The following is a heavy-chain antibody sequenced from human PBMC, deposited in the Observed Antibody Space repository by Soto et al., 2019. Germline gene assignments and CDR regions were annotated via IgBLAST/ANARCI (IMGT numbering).Heavy chain of an antibody. CDR1: GGSISSSNW. CDR3: ARGRGGYSGSHHY. V-gene: IGHV4-4*02. Sequence: QVQLQELGPVLVTPSGTLSLTCAVSGGSISSSNWWSWVRQPPGKGLEWIGEIYHSGSTNYNPSLKSRVTISVDKSKHQFSLKLSSVTAADTAVYYCARGRGGYSGSHHYWGQGTLVTVSS. D-gene: IGHD5-12*01. CDR2: IYHSGST. J-gene: IGHJ4*02.